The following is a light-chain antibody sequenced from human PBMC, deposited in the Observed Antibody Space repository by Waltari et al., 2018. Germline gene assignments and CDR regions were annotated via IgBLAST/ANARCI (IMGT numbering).Light chain of an antibody. Sequence: QTVVTQESSLSVSPGGTVTLTCGLSSGSVSTSYYPSWYQQTPGQAPRPLIYSTTTRSSGVPDRFSGSILGNKAALTITGAQADDECDYHCVLYMGGGIMFGGGTKLTVL. J-gene: IGLJ3*02. CDR3: VLYMGGGIM. CDR1: SGSVSTSYY. V-gene: IGLV8-61*01. CDR2: STT.